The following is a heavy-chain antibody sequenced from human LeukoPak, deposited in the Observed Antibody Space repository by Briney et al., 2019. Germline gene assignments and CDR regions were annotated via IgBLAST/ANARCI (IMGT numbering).Heavy chain of an antibody. Sequence: GGSLRLSCATSEFTFNTYSMNWFRQAPGKGLEWVSSISDDSGSIYYADSVKGRFTISRDNAKNSLYLQMNSLGVEDTAVYYCARDSGSCDFDYWGQGTLVTVSS. CDR3: ARDSGSCDFDY. V-gene: IGHV3-21*01. CDR1: EFTFNTYS. D-gene: IGHD1-26*01. J-gene: IGHJ4*02. CDR2: ISDDSGSI.